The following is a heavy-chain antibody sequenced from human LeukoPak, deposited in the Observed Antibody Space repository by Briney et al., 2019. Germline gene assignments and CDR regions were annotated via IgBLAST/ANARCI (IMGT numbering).Heavy chain of an antibody. CDR2: IVVGSGNT. Sequence: GSSVKVSCKASGGTFSSSAMQWVRQARGQRLEWIGWIVVGSGNTNYAQKFQERVTITRDMSTSTAYMELSSLRSEDTAVYYCAADYYYDSSGYFPPGGYWGQGTLVTVSS. D-gene: IGHD3-22*01. CDR3: AADYYYDSSGYFPPGGY. CDR1: GGTFSSSA. V-gene: IGHV1-58*02. J-gene: IGHJ4*02.